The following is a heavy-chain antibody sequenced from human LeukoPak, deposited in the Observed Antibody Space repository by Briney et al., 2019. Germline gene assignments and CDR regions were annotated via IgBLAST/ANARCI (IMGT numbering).Heavy chain of an antibody. CDR1: GYTFIGYY. Sequence: ASVTVSCKASGYTFIGYYMHWVRQAPGQGLEWMGWINPNSGGTNYAQKFQGRVTQTRDTSISTAYMELSRLRSDDTAVYYCARDPRSSGWLDVWGQGTTVTGAS. CDR2: INPNSGGT. D-gene: IGHD6-19*01. V-gene: IGHV1-2*02. J-gene: IGHJ6*02. CDR3: ARDPRSSGWLDV.